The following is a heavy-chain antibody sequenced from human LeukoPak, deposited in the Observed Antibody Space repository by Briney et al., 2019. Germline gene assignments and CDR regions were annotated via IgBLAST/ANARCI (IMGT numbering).Heavy chain of an antibody. Sequence: PGGSLRLSCAASGFAFSSYSMNWVRQAPGKGLEWVSSISSSSSYIYYADSVKGRFTISRDNAKNSLCLQMNSLRAEDTAVYYCARVGIAARSFGAEDYWGQGTLVTVSS. J-gene: IGHJ4*02. D-gene: IGHD6-6*01. CDR2: ISSSSSYI. CDR1: GFAFSSYS. CDR3: ARVGIAARSFGAEDY. V-gene: IGHV3-21*01.